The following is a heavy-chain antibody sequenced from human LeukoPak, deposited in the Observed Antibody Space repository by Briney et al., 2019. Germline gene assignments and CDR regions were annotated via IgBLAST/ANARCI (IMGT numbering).Heavy chain of an antibody. D-gene: IGHD3-10*02. CDR2: IFSGGST. V-gene: IGHV3-66*01. CDR1: GFTFSSYG. Sequence: GGSLRLSCAASGFTFSSYGMSWVRQAPGKGLEWVSVIFSGGSTYYADSVKGRFTISRDNSKNTLYLQMNSLRAEDTAVYYCARGYVQGNWGQGTLVTVSS. CDR3: ARGYVQGN. J-gene: IGHJ4*02.